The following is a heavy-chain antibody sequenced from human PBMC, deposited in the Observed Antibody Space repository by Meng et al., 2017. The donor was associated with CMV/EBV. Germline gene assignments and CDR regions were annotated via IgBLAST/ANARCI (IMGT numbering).Heavy chain of an antibody. CDR2: INHSGST. CDR1: CGSFSGYY. D-gene: IGHD4-23*01. Sequence: QVQLKAWGAGLLKSSVTLSLTCAVYCGSFSGYYWRWLRQPPGKGLEWIGEINHSGSTNYNPSLKSRVTISVDTSKNQFSLKLSSVTAADTAVYYCARVLRWNGVIDYWGQGTLVTVSS. J-gene: IGHJ4*02. CDR3: ARVLRWNGVIDY. V-gene: IGHV4-34*01.